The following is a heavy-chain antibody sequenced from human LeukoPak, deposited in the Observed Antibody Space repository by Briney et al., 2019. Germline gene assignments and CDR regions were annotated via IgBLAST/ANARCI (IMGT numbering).Heavy chain of an antibody. CDR1: GDSISSGGYY. Sequence: TASETLSLTCTVSGDSISSGGYYWSWIRQHPGKGLEWIGYIYYSGSTNYNPSLKSRVTISVDTSKNQFSLKLSSVTAADTAVYYCARAGPYYDSSGYYYYYGMDVWGQGTTVTVSS. CDR2: IYYSGST. V-gene: IGHV4-61*08. D-gene: IGHD3-22*01. CDR3: ARAGPYYDSSGYYYYYGMDV. J-gene: IGHJ6*02.